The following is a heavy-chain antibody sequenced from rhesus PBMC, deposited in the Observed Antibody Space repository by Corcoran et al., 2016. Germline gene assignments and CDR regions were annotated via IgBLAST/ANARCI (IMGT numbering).Heavy chain of an antibody. D-gene: IGHD6-37*01. Sequence: QVQLQESGPGLVKPLETLSLTCTVSGASIRSYWWSWIRQSPGKRLEWIGESNGDGGGAHSNPSLRSRVTISKDVSTNQISLKLTSVTAADTAVYHCARDNHPSGWALDVWDRGVLVTVSS. CDR2: SNGDGGGA. CDR3: ARDNHPSGWALDV. CDR1: GASIRSYW. V-gene: IGHV4-80*01. J-gene: IGHJ5-2*02.